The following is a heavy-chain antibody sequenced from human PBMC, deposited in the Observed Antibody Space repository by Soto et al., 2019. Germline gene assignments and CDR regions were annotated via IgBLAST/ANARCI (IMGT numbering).Heavy chain of an antibody. D-gene: IGHD2-21*02. CDR1: GCSISGYY. Sequence: LSLTCSVSGCSISGYYWIWIRQPPLKGLEWIGNVYYSGGAKYNPSVKRRVSISVDTSKNQFSLNLSSVTAADTAVYYCTRDGDGRMTTNPYYYYGMDVWGPGITVTVSS. J-gene: IGHJ6*02. V-gene: IGHV4-59*01. CDR3: TRDGDGRMTTNPYYYYGMDV. CDR2: VYYSGGA.